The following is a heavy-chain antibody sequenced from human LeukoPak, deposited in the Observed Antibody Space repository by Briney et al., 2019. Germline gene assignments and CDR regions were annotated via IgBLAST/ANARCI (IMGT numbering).Heavy chain of an antibody. CDR3: AKGVGYSYGQFDY. J-gene: IGHJ4*02. CDR1: GFTFSSYA. CDR2: ISGSGGST. D-gene: IGHD5-18*01. Sequence: GGSLRLSCAASGFTFSSYAMSWVRQAPGKGLEWVSAISGSGGSTYYADSVKGRFTISGDNSKNTLYLQMNSLRAEDTAVYYCAKGVGYSYGQFDYWGQGTLVTVSS. V-gene: IGHV3-23*01.